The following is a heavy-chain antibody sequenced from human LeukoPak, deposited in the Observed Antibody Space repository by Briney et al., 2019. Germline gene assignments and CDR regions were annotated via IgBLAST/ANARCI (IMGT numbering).Heavy chain of an antibody. J-gene: IGHJ4*02. CDR1: GSTFSSYG. CDR2: ISYDGSNK. Sequence: GGSLRLSCAASGSTFSSYGMNWVRQAPGKGLEWVAVISYDGSNKYYADSVKGRFTISRDNSKNTLYLQMNSLRVEDTAVYFCAKDGGIWSPAYHFDYWGQGALVTVSS. D-gene: IGHD6-13*01. V-gene: IGHV3-30*18. CDR3: AKDGGIWSPAYHFDY.